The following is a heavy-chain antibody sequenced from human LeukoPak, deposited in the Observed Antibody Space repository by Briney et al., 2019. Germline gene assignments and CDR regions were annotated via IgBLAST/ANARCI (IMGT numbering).Heavy chain of an antibody. D-gene: IGHD3-10*02. Sequence: GGSLRLSCAASGFTFSRFGMSWVRQAPGKGLEWVSAISGSGGSIYYADSVKGRFTISRDNSKNTLYLQMNSLRAEDTAVYYCAELGITMIGGVWGKGTTVTISS. CDR2: ISGSGGSI. CDR1: GFTFSRFG. J-gene: IGHJ6*04. V-gene: IGHV3-23*01. CDR3: AELGITMIGGV.